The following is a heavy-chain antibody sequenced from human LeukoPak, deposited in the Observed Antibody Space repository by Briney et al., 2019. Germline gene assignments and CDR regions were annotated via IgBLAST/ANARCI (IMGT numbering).Heavy chain of an antibody. D-gene: IGHD2-2*01. CDR2: IYTSGST. CDR3: AREIDCSSTSCYPY. Sequence: SQTLSLTCTVPGGSISSGSYYWSWIRQPAGKGLEWIGRIYTSGSTNYNPSLKSRVTISVDTSKNQFSLKLSAVTAADTAVYYCAREIDCSSTSCYPYWGQGTLVTVSS. CDR1: GGSISSGSYY. V-gene: IGHV4-61*02. J-gene: IGHJ4*02.